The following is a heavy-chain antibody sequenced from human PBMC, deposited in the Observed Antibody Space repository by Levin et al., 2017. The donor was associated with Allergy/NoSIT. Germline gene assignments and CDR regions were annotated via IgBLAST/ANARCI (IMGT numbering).Heavy chain of an antibody. V-gene: IGHV3-48*01. Sequence: GESLKISCAASGFTLSNYSMNWVRQAPGKGLEWVSYISSSSSSINYADSVKGRFTISRDNAKNSLYLQMNSLRAEDTAVYYCARGGAARPDYWGQGTLVTVSS. CDR1: GFTLSNYS. J-gene: IGHJ4*02. CDR2: ISSSSSSI. D-gene: IGHD6-6*01. CDR3: ARGGAARPDY.